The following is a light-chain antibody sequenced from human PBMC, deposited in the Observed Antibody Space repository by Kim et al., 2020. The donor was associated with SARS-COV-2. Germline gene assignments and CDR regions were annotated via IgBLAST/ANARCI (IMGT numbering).Light chain of an antibody. CDR2: QDS. Sequence: VSTGQTASITCSGDKLGDKYACWYQQKPGQSPVLVIYQDSKRPSGIPERFSGSNCGNTATLTISGTRAMDEADYYCQAWDSSTEVFGTGTKVTVL. J-gene: IGLJ1*01. CDR1: KLGDKY. V-gene: IGLV3-1*01. CDR3: QAWDSSTEV.